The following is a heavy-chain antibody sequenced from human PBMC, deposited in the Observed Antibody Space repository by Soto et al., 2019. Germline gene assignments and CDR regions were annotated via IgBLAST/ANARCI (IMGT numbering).Heavy chain of an antibody. CDR1: GFTFSSYA. CDR3: AKLANDDILTGYSNEDDY. Sequence: PGGSLRLSCAASGFTFSSYAMSWVRQAPGKGLEWVSAISGSGGSTYYADSVKGRFTISRDNSKNTLYLQMNSLRAEDTAVYYCAKLANDDILTGYSNEDDYWGQGTLVTVSS. CDR2: ISGSGGST. D-gene: IGHD3-9*01. V-gene: IGHV3-23*01. J-gene: IGHJ4*02.